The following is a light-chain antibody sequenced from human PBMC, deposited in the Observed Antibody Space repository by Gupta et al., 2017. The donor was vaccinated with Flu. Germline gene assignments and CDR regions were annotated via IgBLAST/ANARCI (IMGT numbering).Light chain of an antibody. CDR3: MQTLQAPFT. Sequence: DIEMTQSPLSLPVTPGEPASMSCRSSQSLLSRNRHNYLAWYLQKPGQSPQPLISFSSNRASGVPDRVSGGGSGTDFTLQISRVEADDVGVYYCMQTLQAPFTFGGGTKVELK. J-gene: IGKJ4*01. CDR1: QSLLSRNRHNY. V-gene: IGKV2-28*01. CDR2: FSS.